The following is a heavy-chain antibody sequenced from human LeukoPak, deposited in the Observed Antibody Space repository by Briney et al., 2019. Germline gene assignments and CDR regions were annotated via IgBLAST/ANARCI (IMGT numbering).Heavy chain of an antibody. J-gene: IGHJ4*02. Sequence: PSETLSLTCTVSGYSISSGYYWGWIRQPPGKGLEWIGSIYHSGSTYYNPSLKSRVTISVDTSKNQFSLKLSSVTAADTAVYYCGGINGVDFDYWGQGTQVTVSS. D-gene: IGHD2-8*01. CDR3: GGINGVDFDY. CDR1: GYSISSGYY. V-gene: IGHV4-38-2*02. CDR2: IYHSGST.